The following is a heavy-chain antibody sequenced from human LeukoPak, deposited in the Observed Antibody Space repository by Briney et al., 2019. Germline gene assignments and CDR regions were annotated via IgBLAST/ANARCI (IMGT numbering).Heavy chain of an antibody. J-gene: IGHJ4*02. Sequence: SETLSLTCTVSGGSISSSSYYWGWIRQPPGKGLEWIGSIYYSGSTYYNPSLKSRVTISVDTSKNQFSLKLSSVTAADTAVYYCARAGSSRPFDYWGQGTLVTVSS. CDR1: GGSISSSSYY. CDR2: IYYSGST. V-gene: IGHV4-39*07. D-gene: IGHD6-13*01. CDR3: ARAGSSRPFDY.